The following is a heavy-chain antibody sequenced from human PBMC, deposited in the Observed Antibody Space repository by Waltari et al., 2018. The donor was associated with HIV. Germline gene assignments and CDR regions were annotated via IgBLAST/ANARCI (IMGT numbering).Heavy chain of an antibody. D-gene: IGHD3-22*01. CDR3: ARAPGGYPLDY. V-gene: IGHV3-48*03. Sequence: EVQLVESGGGLVQPGGSLRLSCAASGFTFSSYEMNWVRQAPGKGRGWVLDVSGSGRTIYDADSVKGRFTISRAKAENSLDLQMNSLRAEDTAVYYCARAPGGYPLDYWGQGTLVTVSS. CDR2: VSGSGRTI. CDR1: GFTFSSYE. J-gene: IGHJ4*02.